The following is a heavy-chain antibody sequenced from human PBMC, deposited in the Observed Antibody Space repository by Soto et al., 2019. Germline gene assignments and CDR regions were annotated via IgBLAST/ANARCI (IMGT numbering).Heavy chain of an antibody. CDR2: ISYDGSNK. J-gene: IGHJ3*02. CDR1: GFTFSSYA. Sequence: QVQLVESGGGVVQPGRSLRLSCAASGFTFSSYAMHWVRQAPGKGLEWVAVISYDGSNKYYADSVKGRFTISRDNSKNTVYLQKNSLRAEDTAVYYCARDHDSCCYYYAFDIWGQGTMVTVSS. CDR3: ARDHDSCCYYYAFDI. D-gene: IGHD3-22*01. V-gene: IGHV3-30-3*01.